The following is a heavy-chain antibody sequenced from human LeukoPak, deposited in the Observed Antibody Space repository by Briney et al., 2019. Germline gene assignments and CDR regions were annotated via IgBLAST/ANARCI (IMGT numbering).Heavy chain of an antibody. CDR3: ARDPHWNYALDI. Sequence: GGSLRLSCAASGFTVSSNYMHWVRQAPGKGLEWVSVIYSGGYTYYVDSLKGRFTISRDNSKNTLYLQMNSLRAEDTAVYYCARDPHWNYALDIWGQGTMVTVSS. V-gene: IGHV3-66*02. D-gene: IGHD1-7*01. J-gene: IGHJ3*02. CDR1: GFTVSSNY. CDR2: IYSGGYT.